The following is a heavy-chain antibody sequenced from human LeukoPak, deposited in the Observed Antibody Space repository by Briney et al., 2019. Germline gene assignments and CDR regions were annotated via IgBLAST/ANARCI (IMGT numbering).Heavy chain of an antibody. D-gene: IGHD5-12*01. CDR2: IWYDGSNK. V-gene: IGHV3-33*01. J-gene: IGHJ4*02. Sequence: GRSLRLSCAASGFTFSSYGMHWVRQAPGKGLEWVAVIWYDGSNKYYADSVKGRFTISRDNSKNTLYLQMNSLRAEDTAVYYCARDAPYWLRNVEGLFDYWGQGTLVTVSS. CDR3: ARDAPYWLRNVEGLFDY. CDR1: GFTFSSYG.